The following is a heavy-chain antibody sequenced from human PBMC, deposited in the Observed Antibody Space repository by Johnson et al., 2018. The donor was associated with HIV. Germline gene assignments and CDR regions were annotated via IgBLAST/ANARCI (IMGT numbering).Heavy chain of an antibody. CDR3: AKDRALGWELIGAFDI. D-gene: IGHD1-26*01. J-gene: IGHJ3*02. V-gene: IGHV3-66*01. CDR2: IYSGDST. CDR1: GFTVSSNY. Sequence: MLLVESGGGLVQPGGSLRLSCAASGFTVSSNYMSWVRQAPGKGLEWVSLIYSGDSTYYADSVKGRFTISRDNAKNSLYLQMNSLTVEDTALYYCAKDRALGWELIGAFDIWGQGKMVTVSS.